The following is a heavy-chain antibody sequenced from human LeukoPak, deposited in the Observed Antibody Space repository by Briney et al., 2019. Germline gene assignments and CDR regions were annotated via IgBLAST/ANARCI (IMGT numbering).Heavy chain of an antibody. CDR2: ISSDSTYI. D-gene: IGHD4-17*01. J-gene: IGHJ5*02. CDR3: ARGATTTRFGRFDP. CDR1: GFTFSSYS. Sequence: PGGSLRLSCAASGFTFSSYSMNWVRQAPGKGLEWVSTISSDSTYIYYADSMKGRFTISRDNAKKSLYLQMNSLRAEDTAIYYCARGATTTRFGRFDPWGQGTLVTVSS. V-gene: IGHV3-21*01.